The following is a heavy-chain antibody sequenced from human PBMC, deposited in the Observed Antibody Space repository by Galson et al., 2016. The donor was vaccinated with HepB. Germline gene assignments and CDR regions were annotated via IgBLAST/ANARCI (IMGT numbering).Heavy chain of an antibody. CDR1: GFAFGDSW. CDR2: INNDGSIT. V-gene: IGHV3-74*01. Sequence: SLRLSCAASGFAFGDSWMHWVRQVPGKGLVWVSRINNDGSITTYAESVKGRFTVSRDNAKNTLYLQMNSLRVDDTALYYCVRDKHYYDKSGRGDYWGQGTLVTVSS. CDR3: VRDKHYYDKSGRGDY. D-gene: IGHD3-22*01. J-gene: IGHJ4*02.